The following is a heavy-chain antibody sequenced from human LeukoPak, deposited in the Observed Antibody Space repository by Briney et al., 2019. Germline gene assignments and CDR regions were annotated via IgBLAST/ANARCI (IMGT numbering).Heavy chain of an antibody. CDR3: AKEGRSLQTY. V-gene: IGHV3-7*03. D-gene: IGHD5-24*01. CDR1: GFMFSSNW. CDR2: IKEDGTET. Sequence: GGSLRLSCAASGFMFSSNWMSWVRLAPGKGLEWVANIKEDGTETYYVDSVRGRFTISRDNAKNSLYLQMNSLRVEDTAVYYCAKEGRSLQTYWGQGTLVTVSS. J-gene: IGHJ4*02.